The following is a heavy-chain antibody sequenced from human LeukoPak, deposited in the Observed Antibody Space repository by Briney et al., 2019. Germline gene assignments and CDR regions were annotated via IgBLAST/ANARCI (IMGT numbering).Heavy chain of an antibody. Sequence: ASVTVSFKASGDTFSIYYMHWVRQAPGQGPEWMGIINPSGGSTSYAQKFQGRVTMTRDTSTSTVYMELSSLRSEDTAVYYCATADIGMAFEYWGQGTLVTVSS. CDR2: INPSGGST. J-gene: IGHJ4*02. CDR1: GDTFSIYY. V-gene: IGHV1-46*01. CDR3: ATADIGMAFEY. D-gene: IGHD5-18*01.